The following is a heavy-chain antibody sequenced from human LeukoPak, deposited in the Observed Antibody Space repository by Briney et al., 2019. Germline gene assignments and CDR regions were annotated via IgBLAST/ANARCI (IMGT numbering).Heavy chain of an antibody. CDR2: INPDSGGT. CDR1: GYTFTGYY. V-gene: IGHV1-2*02. CDR3: ARGGQLGYSANYFHY. Sequence: GASVKVSCKASGYTFTGYYIYCVRQAPGQGLERMGWINPDSGGTKYAQNFQGRVTMTGDTSISTVYMELSRLTYDDTAVYYCARGGQLGYSANYFHYWGQGILVTVSS. D-gene: IGHD1-26*01. J-gene: IGHJ4*02.